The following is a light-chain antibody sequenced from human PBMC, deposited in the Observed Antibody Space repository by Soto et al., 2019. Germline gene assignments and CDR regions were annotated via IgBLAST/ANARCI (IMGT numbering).Light chain of an antibody. CDR2: AAS. J-gene: IGKJ1*01. CDR3: QQYYSYLPT. CDR1: QGISSY. V-gene: IGKV1-8*01. Sequence: AIRMTHSPSSLSASTGDRVTITCRASQGISSYLDWYQQKQGKAPKLLIYAASTLQSGVPSRFSSSGSGRHGTLRISCLQTEDFATYYCQQYYSYLPTVGQGTKVDIK.